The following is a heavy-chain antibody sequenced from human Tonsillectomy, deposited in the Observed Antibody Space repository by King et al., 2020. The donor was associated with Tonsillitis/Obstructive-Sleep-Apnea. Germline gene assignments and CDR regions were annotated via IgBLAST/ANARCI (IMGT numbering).Heavy chain of an antibody. D-gene: IGHD1-7*01. V-gene: IGHV4-34*01. CDR3: ARDRNWNYVRIQFDY. Sequence: VQLQQWGAGLLKPSETLSLTCAVYGGSFSGYYWSWIRQPPGKGLEWIGEINHSGSTNYNPSLKSRVTISVDTSKNQFSLKLSSVTAADTAVYYCARDRNWNYVRIQFDYWGQGTLVTVSS. J-gene: IGHJ4*02. CDR2: INHSGST. CDR1: GGSFSGYY.